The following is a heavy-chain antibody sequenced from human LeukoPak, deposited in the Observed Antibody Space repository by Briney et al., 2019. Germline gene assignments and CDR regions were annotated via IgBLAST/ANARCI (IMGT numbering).Heavy chain of an antibody. CDR2: IHPDGDTT. Sequence: GASVKVSCMASGYAIISHYMHWVREAPGQGLEWMGTIHPDGDTTTYAQKFQGRVTMTRDTSTSRVYMDLSSLRSEDTAVYYCAREAIAAGKNFDYWGQGTLVTVSS. D-gene: IGHD6-25*01. CDR3: AREAIAAGKNFDY. CDR1: GYAIISHY. V-gene: IGHV1-46*01. J-gene: IGHJ4*02.